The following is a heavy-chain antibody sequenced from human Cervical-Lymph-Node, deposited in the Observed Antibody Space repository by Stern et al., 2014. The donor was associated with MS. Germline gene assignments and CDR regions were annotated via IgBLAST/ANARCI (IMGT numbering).Heavy chain of an antibody. CDR3: ARATHYDPQPRDFYYGMDV. J-gene: IGHJ6*02. CDR1: GYAFTKYA. V-gene: IGHV1-3*01. Sequence: QVQLVESGAEVKKPGASVHVSCKASGYAFTKYAIHWVRQAPGQRLQWMGWIYGGNGNTKCSQTFQGRLTFTQDTSATTAYMEVRSLRSDDTAVYYCARATHYDPQPRDFYYGMDVWGQGTTVIVSS. CDR2: IYGGNGNT. D-gene: IGHD3-16*01.